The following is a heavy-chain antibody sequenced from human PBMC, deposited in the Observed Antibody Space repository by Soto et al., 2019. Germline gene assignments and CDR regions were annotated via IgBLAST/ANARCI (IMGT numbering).Heavy chain of an antibody. V-gene: IGHV3-48*01. J-gene: IGHJ3*02. Sequence: EVQLVESGGGLVQPGGSLRLSCAASGFTFSSYSMNWVRQAPGKGLEWVSYISSSSTIYYADSVKGRFTISRDNAKNSLYLQMNSLRAEDTAVYYCARTYYYGSGDATDAFDIWGQGTMVTVSS. D-gene: IGHD3-10*01. CDR1: GFTFSSYS. CDR3: ARTYYYGSGDATDAFDI. CDR2: ISSSSTI.